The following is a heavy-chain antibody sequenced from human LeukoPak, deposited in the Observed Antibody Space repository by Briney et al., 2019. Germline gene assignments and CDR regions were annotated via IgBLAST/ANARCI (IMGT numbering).Heavy chain of an antibody. CDR2: ISYDGSNK. Sequence: PGGSLRLSCAASGFTFSSYAMHWVRQAPGKGLEWVAVISYDGSNKYYADSVKGRFTISRDNSKNTLYLQMNSLRAEDTAVYYCARERYSSLHGMDVWGQGTTVTVSS. J-gene: IGHJ6*02. CDR1: GFTFSSYA. V-gene: IGHV3-30-3*01. CDR3: ARERYSSLHGMDV. D-gene: IGHD6-19*01.